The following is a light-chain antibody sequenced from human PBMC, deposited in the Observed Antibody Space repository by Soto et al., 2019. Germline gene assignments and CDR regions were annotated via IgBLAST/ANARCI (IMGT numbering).Light chain of an antibody. CDR1: QSVSSY. CDR2: DAS. Sequence: EIVLTQSPATLSLSPGERATLSCRASQSVSSYLAWYQQKPGQAPRLLIYDASNKATGIPARFSGSGSGTDFTLTISRLEPEDFAVYYCQQPSWTFGQGTKVEIK. V-gene: IGKV3-11*01. J-gene: IGKJ1*01. CDR3: QQPSWT.